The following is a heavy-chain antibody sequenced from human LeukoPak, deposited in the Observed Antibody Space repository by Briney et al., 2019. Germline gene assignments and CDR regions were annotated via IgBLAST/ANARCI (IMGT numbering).Heavy chain of an antibody. CDR2: INPNSGGT. Sequence: GASVKVSCKASGYTFTAYYIQWMRQAPGKGFEWMGWINPNSGGTNYAQKFQGRVTMTRDTSISTAYMELSRLTSDDTAVYYCGSGNRISGVGMGYSDYWGQGSLVTVSS. J-gene: IGHJ4*02. D-gene: IGHD3-3*01. V-gene: IGHV1-2*02. CDR1: GYTFTAYY. CDR3: GSGNRISGVGMGYSDY.